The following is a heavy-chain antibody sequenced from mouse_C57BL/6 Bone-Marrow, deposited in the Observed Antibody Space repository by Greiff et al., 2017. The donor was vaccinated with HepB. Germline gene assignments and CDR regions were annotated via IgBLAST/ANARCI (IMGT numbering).Heavy chain of an antibody. J-gene: IGHJ2*01. D-gene: IGHD2-4*01. CDR1: GYTFTDYE. CDR2: IDPETGGT. V-gene: IGHV1-15*01. Sequence: QVHLKQSGAELVRPGASVTLSCKASGYTFTDYEMHWVKQTPVHGLEWIGAIDPETGGTAYNQKFKGKAILTADKSSSTAYMELRSLSSEDSAVYYCTEDYDRFCYWGQGTTLTFSS. CDR3: TEDYDRFCY.